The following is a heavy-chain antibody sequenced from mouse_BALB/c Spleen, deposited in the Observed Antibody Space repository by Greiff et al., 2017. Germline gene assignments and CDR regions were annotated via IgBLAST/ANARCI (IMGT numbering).Heavy chain of an antibody. J-gene: IGHJ4*01. Sequence: EVNLVESGGGLVQPGGSRKLSCAASGFTFSSFGMHWVRQAPEKGLEWVAYISSGSSTIYYADTVKGRFTISRDNPKNTLFLQMTSLRSEDTAMYYCARWGITTSRAMDYWGQGTSVTVSS. V-gene: IGHV5-17*02. CDR1: GFTFSSFG. CDR3: ARWGITTSRAMDY. CDR2: ISSGSSTI. D-gene: IGHD2-4*01.